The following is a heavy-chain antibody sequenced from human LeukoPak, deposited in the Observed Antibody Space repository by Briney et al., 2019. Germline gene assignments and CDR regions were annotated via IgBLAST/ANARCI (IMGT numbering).Heavy chain of an antibody. CDR3: ARGYGDIEY. Sequence: SETLSLTCTVSGGSISSYYWSWIRQPAGKGLEWIGRIYASGSTNANPSLKSRVTMSVATSKNQFSLRLTTVTAADTAVYYCARGYGDIEYWGQGILVTVSS. V-gene: IGHV4-4*07. CDR1: GGSISSYY. J-gene: IGHJ4*02. CDR2: IYASGST. D-gene: IGHD4-17*01.